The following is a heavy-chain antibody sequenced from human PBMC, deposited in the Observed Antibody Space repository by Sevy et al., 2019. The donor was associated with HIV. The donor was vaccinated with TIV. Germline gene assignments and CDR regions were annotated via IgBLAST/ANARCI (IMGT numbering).Heavy chain of an antibody. D-gene: IGHD3-22*01. Sequence: GGSLRLSCAASGFTFSSYAMHWVRRAPGKGLEWVAVISYDGSNKDYADSVKGRFTISRDNSKNTLYLQMNSLRDEDTAVYYCARTYYYDSSGYLTAAEPAYYYYYGMDVWGQGTTVTVSS. CDR3: ARTYYYDSSGYLTAAEPAYYYYYGMDV. J-gene: IGHJ6*02. CDR1: GFTFSSYA. V-gene: IGHV3-30-3*01. CDR2: ISYDGSNK.